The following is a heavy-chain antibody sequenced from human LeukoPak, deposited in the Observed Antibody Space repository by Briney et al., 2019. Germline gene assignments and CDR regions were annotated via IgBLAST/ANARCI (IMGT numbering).Heavy chain of an antibody. Sequence: PSETLSLTCTVSGGSTSSYYWSWIRQPPGKGLEWIGYIYYSGSTNYNPSLKSRVTISVDTSKNQFSLKLSSVTAADTAVYYCARSRGVPGVDAFDIWGQGTMVTVSS. CDR3: ARSRGVPGVDAFDI. CDR2: IYYSGST. CDR1: GGSTSSYY. D-gene: IGHD6-13*01. V-gene: IGHV4-59*08. J-gene: IGHJ3*02.